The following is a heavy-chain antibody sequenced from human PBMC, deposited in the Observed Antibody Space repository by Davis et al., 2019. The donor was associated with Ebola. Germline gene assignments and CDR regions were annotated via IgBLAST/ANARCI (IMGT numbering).Heavy chain of an antibody. V-gene: IGHV3-23*01. Sequence: GGSLRLSCAASGFTFDDYAMTWVRQAPGKGLEWVSAISGSGGSTYYADSVKGRFTISRDNSKKTLYLQMNSLRAEDTAVYYCAKNSGSDLVFDYWGQGTLVTVSS. D-gene: IGHD6-19*01. CDR1: GFTFDDYA. CDR2: ISGSGGST. CDR3: AKNSGSDLVFDY. J-gene: IGHJ4*02.